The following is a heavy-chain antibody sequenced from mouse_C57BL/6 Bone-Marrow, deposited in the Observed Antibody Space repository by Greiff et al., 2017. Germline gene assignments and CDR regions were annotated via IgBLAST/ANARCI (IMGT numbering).Heavy chain of an antibody. D-gene: IGHD2-5*01. V-gene: IGHV1-7*01. CDR2: INPSSGYT. Sequence: VQLQQSGAELAKPGASVTLSCKASGYTFTSYWMHWVKQRPGQGLEWIGYINPSSGYTQYNQKFKDKATLTAEKSSSTAYMQLSSLTYEDSAVYYCARSSNWPYYFDYRGQGTTLTVSS. CDR1: GYTFTSYW. J-gene: IGHJ2*01. CDR3: ARSSNWPYYFDY.